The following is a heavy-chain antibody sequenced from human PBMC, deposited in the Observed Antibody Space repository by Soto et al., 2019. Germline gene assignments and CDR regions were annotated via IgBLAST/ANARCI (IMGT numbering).Heavy chain of an antibody. V-gene: IGHV4-39*01. CDR2: IYYSGST. Sequence: SETLSLTCTVSGGSISSSSYYWGWIRQPPGKGLEWIGSIYYSGSTYYNPSLKSRVTISVDTSKNQFSLKLSSVTAADTAVYYCARQGDYDFWSGYYPFDYWGQGTLVTVSS. CDR1: GGSISSSSYY. J-gene: IGHJ4*02. CDR3: ARQGDYDFWSGYYPFDY. D-gene: IGHD3-3*01.